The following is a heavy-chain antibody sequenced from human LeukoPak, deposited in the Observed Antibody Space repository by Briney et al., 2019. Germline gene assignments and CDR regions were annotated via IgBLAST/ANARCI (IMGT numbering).Heavy chain of an antibody. V-gene: IGHV7-4-1*02. J-gene: IGHJ3*02. CDR1: GYTFSSYA. CDR3: ARALPETTSYSSGWYRDAFDI. CDR2: INTNTGNP. D-gene: IGHD6-19*01. Sequence: ASVKVSCTASGYTFSSYAMNWVRQAPGQGLEWMGWINTNTGNPTYAQGFTGRFVFSLDTSVSTAYLQISSLKAEDTAVYYCARALPETTSYSSGWYRDAFDIWGQGTMVTVSS.